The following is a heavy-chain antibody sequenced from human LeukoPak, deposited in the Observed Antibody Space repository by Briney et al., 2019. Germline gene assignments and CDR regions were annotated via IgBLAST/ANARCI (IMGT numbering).Heavy chain of an antibody. Sequence: SETLSLTCAVYGVSLNNYYWSWIRQSPGKGLEWIGEAILGGGTDYSLSLKSRVTISIDTSRNQISLRLTSVTAADTAVYYCAMVLYQSGRPGPWAQGTLVTVSS. CDR3: AMVLYQSGRPGP. V-gene: IGHV4-34*12. D-gene: IGHD2-2*01. CDR2: AILGGGT. J-gene: IGHJ5*02. CDR1: GVSLNNYY.